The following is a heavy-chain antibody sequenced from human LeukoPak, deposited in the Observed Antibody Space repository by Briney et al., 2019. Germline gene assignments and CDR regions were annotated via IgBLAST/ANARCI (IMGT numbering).Heavy chain of an antibody. CDR2: ISSSGSII. J-gene: IGHJ4*02. Sequence: PGGSLRLSCTVSGFPVSINSMSWVRQAPGKGLEWVSYISSSGSIIYYADSVKGRFTISRDNAKNSLYLQMNSLRAEDTAVYYCAREGLRELLWDYWGQGTLVTVSS. CDR3: AREGLRELLWDY. CDR1: GFPVSINS. V-gene: IGHV3-11*04. D-gene: IGHD3-16*01.